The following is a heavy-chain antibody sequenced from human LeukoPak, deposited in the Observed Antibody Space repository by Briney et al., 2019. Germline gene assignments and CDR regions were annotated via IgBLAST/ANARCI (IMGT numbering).Heavy chain of an antibody. J-gene: IGHJ6*02. V-gene: IGHV1-2*02. CDR3: ARELELRPYYGMDV. CDR1: GYTFTGYY. D-gene: IGHD1-7*01. Sequence: ASVKVSCKASGYTFTGYYMHCVRQAPGQGLEWMGWIDPNSGDTNYAQKFQGRVTMTRDTSISTAYMELSRLRSDDTAVYYCARELELRPYYGMDVWGQGTTVTVSS. CDR2: IDPNSGDT.